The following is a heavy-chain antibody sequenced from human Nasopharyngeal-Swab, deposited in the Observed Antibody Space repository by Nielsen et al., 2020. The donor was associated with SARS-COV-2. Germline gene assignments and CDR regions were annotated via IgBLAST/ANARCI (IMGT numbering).Heavy chain of an antibody. V-gene: IGHV1-18*01. Sequence: WVRQAPGQGLEWMGWISAYNGNTNYAQKLQGRVTMTTDTSTSTACMELRSLRSDDTAVYYCARDLGYSSSWYQTMGAFDIWGQGTMVTVSS. CDR2: ISAYNGNT. D-gene: IGHD6-13*01. CDR3: ARDLGYSSSWYQTMGAFDI. J-gene: IGHJ3*02.